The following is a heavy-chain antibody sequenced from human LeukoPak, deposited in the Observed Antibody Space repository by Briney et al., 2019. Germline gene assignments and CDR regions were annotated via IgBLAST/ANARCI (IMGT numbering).Heavy chain of an antibody. CDR3: ARGRTTYGSGSYSY. CDR2: IYTSGST. V-gene: IGHV4-4*07. J-gene: IGHJ4*02. CDR1: GGSISSYY. D-gene: IGHD3-10*01. Sequence: SETLSLTCTVSGGSISSYYWSWIRQPAGKGLEWIGRIYTSGSTNYNPSLKSRVTMSVDTSKNQFSLKLSSVTAADTAVYYCARGRTTYGSGSYSYWGQGTLVTVSS.